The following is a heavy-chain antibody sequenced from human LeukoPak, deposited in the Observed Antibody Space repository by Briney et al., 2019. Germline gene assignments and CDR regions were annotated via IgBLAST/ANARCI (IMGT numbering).Heavy chain of an antibody. CDR3: ARGRNIAVAGTRWFDP. D-gene: IGHD6-19*01. CDR2: INPNSGGT. Sequence: ASVKVSCKASGYTFTGYYMHWVRQAPGQGLEWMGWINPNSGGTNYAQKFQGRVTMTRDTSISTAYVELSRLRSDDTAVYYCARGRNIAVAGTRWFDPWGQGTLVTVSS. CDR1: GYTFTGYY. J-gene: IGHJ5*02. V-gene: IGHV1-2*02.